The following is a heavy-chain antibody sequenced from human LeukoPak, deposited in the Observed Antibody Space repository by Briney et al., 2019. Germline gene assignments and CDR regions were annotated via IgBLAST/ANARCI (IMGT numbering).Heavy chain of an antibody. CDR1: GYTFSGYY. Sequence: GASVKVSCKASGYTFSGYYVHWVRQAPGQGLEWMGWINPNSGGTNYAQKFQGRVTMTRDTSISTAYMELSRLRSDDTAVYYCASSGYSSSWYSLGSRYFDYWGQGTLVTVSS. V-gene: IGHV1-2*02. CDR2: INPNSGGT. CDR3: ASSGYSSSWYSLGSRYFDY. D-gene: IGHD6-13*01. J-gene: IGHJ4*02.